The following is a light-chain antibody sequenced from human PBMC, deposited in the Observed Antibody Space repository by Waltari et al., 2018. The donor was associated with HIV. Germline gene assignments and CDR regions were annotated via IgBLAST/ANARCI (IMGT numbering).Light chain of an antibody. V-gene: IGLV1-40*01. CDR3: QSYDSSLKVI. Sequence: QSVLTQTPSVPGAPGQRVTISCTGTSSNTGAGYDVHWYQQFPGSVPRLLIYDNTNRPSGVPDRFSGSKSGTSASLAISGLQAEDEADYYCQSYDSSLKVIFGGGTKVTVL. J-gene: IGLJ2*01. CDR1: SSNTGAGYD. CDR2: DNT.